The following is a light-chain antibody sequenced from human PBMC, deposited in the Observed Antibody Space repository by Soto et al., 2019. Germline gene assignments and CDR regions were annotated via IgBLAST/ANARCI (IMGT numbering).Light chain of an antibody. CDR3: QQYYNWPRT. CDR2: AAS. Sequence: ELMITQSRATLSVYTVDKVSLSCSANQTISNMLAWYQQKPGQAPRLLIYAASTRATGVSARFSGSGSGTDFTLTISSLEPEDFAVYYCQQYYNWPRTFGQGTKVAIK. CDR1: QTISNM. J-gene: IGKJ1*01. V-gene: IGKV3-15*01.